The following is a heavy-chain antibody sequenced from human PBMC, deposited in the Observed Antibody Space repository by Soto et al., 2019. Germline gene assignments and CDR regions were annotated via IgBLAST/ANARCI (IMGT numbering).Heavy chain of an antibody. Sequence: VQLVESGGGLVQPGGSLRLSCVGSGFTFSDQYIDWVRQAPGRGLEWVGRCSNRADGYTTEYAAVVEGRFTISRDDSTNSLYVQMGGLKTEDTAVYSCNRGYSGVSIYAFDVCGQGTMVTVSS. J-gene: IGHJ3*01. CDR1: GFTFSDQY. D-gene: IGHD5-18*01. CDR2: CSNRADGYTT. V-gene: IGHV3-72*01. CDR3: NRGYSGVSIYAFDV.